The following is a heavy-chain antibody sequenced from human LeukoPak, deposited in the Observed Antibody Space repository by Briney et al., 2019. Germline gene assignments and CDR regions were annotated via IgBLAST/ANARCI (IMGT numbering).Heavy chain of an antibody. V-gene: IGHV3-23*01. CDR1: GFTFSSYA. J-gene: IGHJ4*02. CDR2: ISGSGGST. CDR3: AKWDILTGFDY. Sequence: GGSLRLSCAASGFTFSSYAMSWVRQSPGKGLEWVSAISGSGGSTYYADSVKGRFTISRDNSKNTLYLQMNSLRAEDTAVYCCAKWDILTGFDYWGQGTLVTVSS. D-gene: IGHD3-9*01.